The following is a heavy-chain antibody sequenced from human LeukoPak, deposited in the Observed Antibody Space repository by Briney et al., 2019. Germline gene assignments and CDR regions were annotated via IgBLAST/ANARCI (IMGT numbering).Heavy chain of an antibody. D-gene: IGHD3-10*01. CDR1: GFTFSSYW. V-gene: IGHV3-7*01. CDR2: IKQDGSEK. CDR3: ATSHGSGSPVDY. Sequence: GWSLRLSCAASGFTFSSYWMSWVRQAPGKGLEWVANIKQDGSEKYYVDSVKGRFTISRDNAKNSLYLQMNSLRAEDTAVYYCATSHGSGSPVDYWGQGTLVTVSS. J-gene: IGHJ4*02.